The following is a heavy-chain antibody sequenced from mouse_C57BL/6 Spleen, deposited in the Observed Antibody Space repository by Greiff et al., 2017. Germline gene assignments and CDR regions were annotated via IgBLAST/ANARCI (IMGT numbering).Heavy chain of an antibody. CDR3: ARGGYDYDDYAMDY. V-gene: IGHV1-18*01. CDR2: INPNNGGT. Sequence: EVKLVESGPELVKPGASVKIPCKASGYTFTDYNMDWVKQSHGKSLEWIGDINPNNGGTIYNQKFKGKATLTVDKSSSTAYMELRSLTSEDTAVYYCARGGYDYDDYAMDYWGQGTSVTVSS. CDR1: GYTFTDYN. J-gene: IGHJ4*01. D-gene: IGHD2-4*01.